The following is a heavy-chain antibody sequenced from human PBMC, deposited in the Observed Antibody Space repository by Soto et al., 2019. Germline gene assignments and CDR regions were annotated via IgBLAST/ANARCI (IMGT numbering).Heavy chain of an antibody. CDR1: GFTFSSYA. J-gene: IGHJ4*02. Sequence: QVQLVESGGGVVQPGRSLRLSCAASGFTFSSYAMHWVRQAPGKGLEWVAVISYDGSNKYYADSVKGRFTISRDNSKNTLYMQMNSLRAEETAVYYCARDRATVASGNPFDYWGQGTLVTVSS. CDR3: ARDRATVASGNPFDY. V-gene: IGHV3-30-3*01. D-gene: IGHD6-19*01. CDR2: ISYDGSNK.